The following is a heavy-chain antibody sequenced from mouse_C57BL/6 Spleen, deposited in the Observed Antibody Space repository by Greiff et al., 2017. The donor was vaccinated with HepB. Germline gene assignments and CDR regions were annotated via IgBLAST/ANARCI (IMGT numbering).Heavy chain of an antibody. CDR1: GYTFTSYW. V-gene: IGHV1-69*01. CDR2: IDPSDSYT. J-gene: IGHJ3*01. D-gene: IGHD4-1*01. Sequence: QVQLKQPGAELVMPGASVKLSCKASGYTFTSYWMHWVKQRPGQGLEWIGEIDPSDSYTNYNQKFKGKSTLTVDKSSSTAYMQLSSLTSEDSAVYYCARWDYPSSWFAYWGEGTLVTVSA. CDR3: ARWDYPSSWFAY.